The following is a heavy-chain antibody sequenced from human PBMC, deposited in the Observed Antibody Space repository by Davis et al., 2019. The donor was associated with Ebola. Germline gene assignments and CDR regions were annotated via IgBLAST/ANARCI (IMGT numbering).Heavy chain of an antibody. V-gene: IGHV3-23*01. CDR3: AKDLRCSGGSCQYYGMDV. J-gene: IGHJ6*04. Sequence: GESLKISCAASGFTFSSYAMSWVRQAPGKGLEWVSAISGSGGSTYYADSVKGRFTISRDNSKNTLYLQMNSLRAEDTAVYYCAKDLRCSGGSCQYYGMDVWGKGTTVTVSS. CDR2: ISGSGGST. CDR1: GFTFSSYA. D-gene: IGHD2-15*01.